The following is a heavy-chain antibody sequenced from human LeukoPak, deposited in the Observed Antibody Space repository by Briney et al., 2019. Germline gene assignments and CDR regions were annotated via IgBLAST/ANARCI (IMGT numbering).Heavy chain of an antibody. D-gene: IGHD5-12*01. CDR3: ARVGYSGYDFRGTFDY. Sequence: SETLSLTCTVSGGSISSSSYYWGWIRQPPGKGLEWIGHIYTSGSANYNPSLKSRVTMSVDTSKNQFSLKLSSVTAADTAVYYCARVGYSGYDFRGTFDYWGQGTLVTVSS. CDR2: IYTSGSA. V-gene: IGHV4-61*05. J-gene: IGHJ4*02. CDR1: GGSISSSSYY.